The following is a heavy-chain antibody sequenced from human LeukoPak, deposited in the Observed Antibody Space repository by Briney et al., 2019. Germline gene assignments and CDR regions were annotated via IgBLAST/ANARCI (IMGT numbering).Heavy chain of an antibody. Sequence: GGSLRLSCAASGFTFSSYGMHWVRQAPGKGLEWVAVISYDGSNKYYADSVKGRFTISRDNSKNTLYLQRNSLRAEDTAVYYCAKGPGGGNWFDPWGQGTLVTVSS. CDR3: AKGPGGGNWFDP. CDR2: ISYDGSNK. J-gene: IGHJ5*02. CDR1: GFTFSSYG. D-gene: IGHD3-16*01. V-gene: IGHV3-30*18.